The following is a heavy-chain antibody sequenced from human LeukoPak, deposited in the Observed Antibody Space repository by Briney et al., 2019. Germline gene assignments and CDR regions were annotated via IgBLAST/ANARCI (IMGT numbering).Heavy chain of an antibody. CDR2: IYTSGST. Sequence: PSETLSLTCTVSGGSISSYYWSWIRQPAGKGLEWIGRIYTSGSTNYNPSLKSRVTMSVDTPKNQVSLKLRSVTAADTAMYYCARHLKIWVAHHDAFDVWSQGTMVTVSS. CDR1: GGSISSYY. CDR3: ARHLKIWVAHHDAFDV. J-gene: IGHJ3*01. D-gene: IGHD5-12*01. V-gene: IGHV4-4*07.